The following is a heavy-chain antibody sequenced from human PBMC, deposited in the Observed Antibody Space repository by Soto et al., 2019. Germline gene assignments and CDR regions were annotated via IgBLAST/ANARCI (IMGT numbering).Heavy chain of an antibody. J-gene: IGHJ6*02. V-gene: IGHV1-46*01. CDR1: GYAFTSYY. CDR3: ARDGVEPPPYYYYGMDV. CDR2: INPSGGST. D-gene: IGHD3-3*01. Sequence: ASVKVSCKASGYAFTSYYMHWVRQAPGQGLEWMGIINPSGGSTSYAQKFQGRVTMTRDTSTSTVYMELSSLRSEDTAVYYCARDGVEPPPYYYYGMDVWGQGTTVTVSS.